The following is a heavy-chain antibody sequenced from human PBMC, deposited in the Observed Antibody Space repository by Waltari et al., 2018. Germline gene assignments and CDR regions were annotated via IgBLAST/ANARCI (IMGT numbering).Heavy chain of an antibody. Sequence: QVQLVQSGAEVKKPGASVKVSCKASGYTFTSYAMHWVRQAPGQRLEWMGWINAGNGNTKYSQKLQGRVTITRDTSASTAYMELSSLRSEDTAVYYCARDGDGYILFDYWGQGTLVTVSS. V-gene: IGHV1-3*01. CDR1: GYTFTSYA. CDR2: INAGNGNT. D-gene: IGHD5-12*01. J-gene: IGHJ4*02. CDR3: ARDGDGYILFDY.